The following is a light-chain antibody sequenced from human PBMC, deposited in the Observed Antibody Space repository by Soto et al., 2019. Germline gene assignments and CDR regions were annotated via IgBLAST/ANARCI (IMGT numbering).Light chain of an antibody. Sequence: QSVLTQAPSVSGAPGQRVTISCTGSDSNIGAGYDVHWYQQLPGTAPKLLIYSNSNRPSGVPDRFSGSKSGTSASLAITGLQAVDEADYYCQSYDSSLSGSVVFGGGTKLTV. J-gene: IGLJ2*01. CDR2: SNS. CDR3: QSYDSSLSGSVV. V-gene: IGLV1-40*01. CDR1: DSNIGAGYD.